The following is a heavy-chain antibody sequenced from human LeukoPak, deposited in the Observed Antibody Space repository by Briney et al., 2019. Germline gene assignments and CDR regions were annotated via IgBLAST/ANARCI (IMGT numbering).Heavy chain of an antibody. Sequence: GESLKISCKGSGYSFTSYWIGWVRQMPGKGLEWMGIINPRDSDTEYSPSFQGQVSISVDESITTAYLQWSSLKASDTAIYYCAKQSVDGRYTFDYWGQGTLVTVSS. CDR2: INPRDSDT. CDR1: GYSFTSYW. CDR3: AKQSVDGRYTFDY. J-gene: IGHJ4*02. V-gene: IGHV5-51*01. D-gene: IGHD3-16*02.